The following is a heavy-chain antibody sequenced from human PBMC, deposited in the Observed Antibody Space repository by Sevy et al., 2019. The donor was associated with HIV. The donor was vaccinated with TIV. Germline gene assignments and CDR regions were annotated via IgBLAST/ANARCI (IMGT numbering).Heavy chain of an antibody. CDR2: ISSSGSTI. D-gene: IGHD3-10*01. J-gene: IGHJ4*02. CDR3: ARPYYGSGSPYYFDY. CDR1: GFTFSDYY. Sequence: GESLKISCAASGFTFSDYYMSWSRQAPGKGLEWVSYISSSGSTIYYADSVKGRFTISRDNAKNSLYLQMNSLRAEDTAVYYCARPYYGSGSPYYFDYWGQRTLVTVSS. V-gene: IGHV3-11*01.